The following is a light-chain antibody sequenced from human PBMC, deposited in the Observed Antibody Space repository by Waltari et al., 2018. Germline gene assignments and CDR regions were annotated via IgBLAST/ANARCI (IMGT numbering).Light chain of an antibody. CDR1: QRVSMW. J-gene: IGKJ1*01. V-gene: IGKV3-20*01. CDR3: QKYGTLPAT. Sequence: SCRASQRVSMWLAGYQQKPGQPPRLLIYGASSRANGIPDRFSGSGSGTDFSLTISRLEPEDSAVYYCQKYGTLPATFGQGTKVEVK. CDR2: GAS.